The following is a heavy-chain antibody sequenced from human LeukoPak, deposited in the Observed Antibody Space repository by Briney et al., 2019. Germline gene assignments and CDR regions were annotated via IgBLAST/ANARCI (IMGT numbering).Heavy chain of an antibody. V-gene: IGHV4-31*03. J-gene: IGHJ3*02. D-gene: IGHD2-2*02. CDR3: ARVEEYCSSTSCYTGLLGDAFDI. Sequence: SETLSLTCTVSGGSISSGGYYWSWIRQHPGKGLEWIGYIYYSGSPYYNPSLKSRVTISVDTSKNQFSLKLSSVTAADTAVYYCARVEEYCSSTSCYTGLLGDAFDIWGQGTMVTVSS. CDR2: IYYSGSP. CDR1: GGSISSGGYY.